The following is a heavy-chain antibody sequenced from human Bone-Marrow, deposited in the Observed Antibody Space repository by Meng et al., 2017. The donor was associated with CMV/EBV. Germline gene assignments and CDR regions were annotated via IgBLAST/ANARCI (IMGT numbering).Heavy chain of an antibody. V-gene: IGHV3-30*02. CDR3: AKDVHYDFWSGYYPHYYYYGMDV. Sequence: GGSLRLSCAASGFTFSSYAMHWVRQAPGKGLEWVAFIRYDGSNKYYADSVKGRFTISRDNSKNTLYLQMNSLRAEDTAVYYCAKDVHYDFWSGYYPHYYYYGMDVWGQGTTVTVSS. CDR2: IRYDGSNK. J-gene: IGHJ6*02. D-gene: IGHD3-3*01. CDR1: GFTFSSYA.